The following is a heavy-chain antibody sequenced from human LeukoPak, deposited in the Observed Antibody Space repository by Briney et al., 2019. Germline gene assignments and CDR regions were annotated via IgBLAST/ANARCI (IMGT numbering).Heavy chain of an antibody. Sequence: PGGSLRLSCAASGFTFSDHYMDWVRQAPGKGLEWVGRTRNKANSYSTEYAASVKGRFTISRDDSKNSLYLQMNSLRAEDTAVYYCAKNRGAGSHYYYHMNVWGKGTTVTVSS. J-gene: IGHJ6*03. CDR2: TRNKANSYST. CDR1: GFTFSDHY. CDR3: AKNRGAGSHYYYHMNV. D-gene: IGHD1-26*01. V-gene: IGHV3-72*01.